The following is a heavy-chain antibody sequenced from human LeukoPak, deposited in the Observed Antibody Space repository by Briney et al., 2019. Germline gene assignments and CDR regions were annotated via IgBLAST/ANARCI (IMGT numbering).Heavy chain of an antibody. Sequence: GGSLRLSCAASGFTFSSYWMSWVRQAPGKGLEWVANIKKDGSEKYYVDSVKGRFTTSRDNAKNSLYLQMNSLRAEDTAVYYCARDMQLERLTLTRAFDIWGQGTMVTVSS. CDR1: GFTFSSYW. J-gene: IGHJ3*02. CDR3: ARDMQLERLTLTRAFDI. CDR2: IKKDGSEK. D-gene: IGHD1-1*01. V-gene: IGHV3-7*01.